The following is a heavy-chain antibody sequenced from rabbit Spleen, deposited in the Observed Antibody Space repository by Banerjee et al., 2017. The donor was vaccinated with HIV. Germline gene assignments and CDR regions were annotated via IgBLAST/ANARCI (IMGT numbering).Heavy chain of an antibody. CDR3: ARDTSSSFSSYGMDL. CDR2: IDTGSSGFT. CDR1: GVSFNSSPY. J-gene: IGHJ6*01. Sequence: QSLEESGGDLVKPGASLTLTCTASGVSFNSSPYMCWVRQAPGKGLEWIACIDTGSSGFTYFATWAKGRFTCSKTSSTTVTLQMTRLTAADTATYFCARDTSSSFSSYGMDLWGQGTLVTVS. V-gene: IGHV1S40*01. D-gene: IGHD1-1*01.